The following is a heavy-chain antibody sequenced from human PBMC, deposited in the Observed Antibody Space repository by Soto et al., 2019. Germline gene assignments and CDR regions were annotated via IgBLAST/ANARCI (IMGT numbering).Heavy chain of an antibody. V-gene: IGHV3-11*05. CDR3: ARDYYYTMDV. CDR2: IDSSTKYT. CDR1: GFTFRDYY. J-gene: IGHJ6*02. Sequence: QVQLVESGGGLVRPGGSLRLSCEASGFTFRDYYMTWFRQAPGKGLEWLSYIDSSTKYTNYADSVKGRFTISRDNAKNSLYLQMNCLRADDTAVYYCARDYYYTMDVWGQGTMVTVSS.